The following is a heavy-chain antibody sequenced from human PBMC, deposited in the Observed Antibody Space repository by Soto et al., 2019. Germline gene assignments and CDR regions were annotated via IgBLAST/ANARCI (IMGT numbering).Heavy chain of an antibody. D-gene: IGHD5-18*01. CDR1: GFTFSSYG. J-gene: IGHJ4*02. CDR2: ISYDGSNK. CDR3: AIMGGYSYDALFDY. Sequence: PGGSLRLSCAASGFTFSSYGMHWVRQAPGKGLEWVAVISYDGSNKYYADSVKGRFTISRDNSKNTLYLQMNSLRAEDTAVYYCAIMGGYSYDALFDYWGQGTLVTVSS. V-gene: IGHV3-30*03.